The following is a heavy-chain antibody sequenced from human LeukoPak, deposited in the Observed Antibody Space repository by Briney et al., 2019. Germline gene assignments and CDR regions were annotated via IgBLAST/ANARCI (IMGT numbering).Heavy chain of an antibody. CDR1: GFTFSDYA. J-gene: IGHJ4*02. Sequence: PGGSLRLSCAASGFTFSDYAMSWVRQAPGKGLEWVSTISNSGGSTHYADSLKGRFTISRDNAKNSLYLQMNSLRAEDTAVYYCARESFSGDSSGYYGYWGQGTLVTVSS. CDR3: ARESFSGDSSGYYGY. CDR2: ISNSGGST. D-gene: IGHD3-22*01. V-gene: IGHV3-23*01.